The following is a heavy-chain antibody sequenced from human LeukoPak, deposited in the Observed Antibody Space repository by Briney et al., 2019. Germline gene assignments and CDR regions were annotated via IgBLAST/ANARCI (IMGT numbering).Heavy chain of an antibody. CDR1: GGSLSSSSYY. V-gene: IGHV4-39*07. Sequence: SETLSLTCTVYGGSLSSSSYYWGWIRQPPGTGLEWIGSIYYSGSTYYNPSLKSRVTISVDTSKNQFSLKLSSVTAADTAVYYCARGYCSGGSCYEVAPLVDAFDIWGQGTMVTVSS. CDR2: IYYSGST. CDR3: ARGYCSGGSCYEVAPLVDAFDI. J-gene: IGHJ3*02. D-gene: IGHD2-15*01.